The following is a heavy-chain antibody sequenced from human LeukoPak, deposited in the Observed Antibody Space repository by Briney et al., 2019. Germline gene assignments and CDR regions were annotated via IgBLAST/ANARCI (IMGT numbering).Heavy chain of an antibody. J-gene: IGHJ4*02. CDR1: GFTFSSYA. D-gene: IGHD3-3*01. Sequence: GGPLRLSCAASGFTFSSYAMSWVRQAPGKGLEWVSAISGSGGSTYYADSVKGRFTISRDNSKNTLYLQMNSLRAEDTAVYYCAKDTRSGYYDSHFDYWGQGTLVTVSS. V-gene: IGHV3-23*01. CDR3: AKDTRSGYYDSHFDY. CDR2: ISGSGGST.